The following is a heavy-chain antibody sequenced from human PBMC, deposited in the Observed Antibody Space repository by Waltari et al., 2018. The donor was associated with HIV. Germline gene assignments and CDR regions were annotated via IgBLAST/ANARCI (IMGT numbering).Heavy chain of an antibody. J-gene: IGHJ3*02. D-gene: IGHD3-22*01. CDR2: INHTGSS. CDR1: GWSFSAYH. Sequence: QVQLQPWGAGLLKPSEPLSLTCAAYGWSFSAYHWRWRRQAPGRGLAWIGEINHTGSSDYNPSLARRVTITMDASKRQVFLMLTSVTAADTAVYYCAGAAFYFDSRPLDTFDIWGQGTVVSVSS. V-gene: IGHV4-34*02. CDR3: AGAAFYFDSRPLDTFDI.